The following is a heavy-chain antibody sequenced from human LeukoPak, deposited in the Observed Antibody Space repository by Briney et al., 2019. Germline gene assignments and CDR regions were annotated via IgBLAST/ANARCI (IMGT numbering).Heavy chain of an antibody. D-gene: IGHD3-22*01. Sequence: GGSLRLSCAASGFTFSTYAMSWVRQAPGKGLEWVSGISWNSGSIGYADSVKGRFTISRDNAKNSLYLQMNSLRAEDTALYYCARTYYYDSSGYAFDYWGQGTLVTVSS. CDR1: GFTFSTYA. CDR2: ISWNSGSI. CDR3: ARTYYYDSSGYAFDY. V-gene: IGHV3-9*01. J-gene: IGHJ4*02.